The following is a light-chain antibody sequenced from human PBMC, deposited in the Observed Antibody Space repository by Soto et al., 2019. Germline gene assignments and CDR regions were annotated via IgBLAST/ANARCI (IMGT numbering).Light chain of an antibody. CDR2: GAS. CDR1: QGVTTN. CDR3: QQYNTWPLT. V-gene: IGKV3-15*01. Sequence: EIVMTQSPATLSVSPGERATLSCRASQGVTTNLAWYQQKPGQAPRLLIYGASTRATGIPARFSGRGSGTEFTLTISSLQSEDFAVYYSQQYNTWPLTFGGGTKVEIK. J-gene: IGKJ4*01.